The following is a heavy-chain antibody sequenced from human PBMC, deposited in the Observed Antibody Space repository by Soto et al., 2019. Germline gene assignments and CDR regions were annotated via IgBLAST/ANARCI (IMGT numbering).Heavy chain of an antibody. D-gene: IGHD3-10*01. Sequence: QVQLQESGPGLVKASETLSLTCTVSGGSMTSDFWSWIRQSPGKGLEWIGHIYFSGSPNYNPSLESRVTISVDTSRNPFSLKLTSMTAADAAVYYCARGLRLSSGTYHHYYYGLDVWGHGTTVTVSS. CDR3: ARGLRLSSGTYHHYYYGLDV. V-gene: IGHV4-59*01. CDR2: IYFSGSP. J-gene: IGHJ6*02. CDR1: GGSMTSDF.